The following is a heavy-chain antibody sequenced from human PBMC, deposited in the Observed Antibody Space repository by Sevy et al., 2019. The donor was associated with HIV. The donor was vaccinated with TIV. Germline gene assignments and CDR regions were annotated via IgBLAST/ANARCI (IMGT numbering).Heavy chain of an antibody. CDR1: GYSFTSYW. CDR2: IYPGDSDT. J-gene: IGHJ4*02. V-gene: IGHV5-51*01. Sequence: GESLKISCKGSGYSFTSYWIGWVRQMPGKGLEWMGIIYPGDSDTSYSTSFQGQVTISADKSISTAYLQWSSLKASDNAMYYCARKAYYYDSSGYHTSFDYWGQGTLVTVSS. D-gene: IGHD3-22*01. CDR3: ARKAYYYDSSGYHTSFDY.